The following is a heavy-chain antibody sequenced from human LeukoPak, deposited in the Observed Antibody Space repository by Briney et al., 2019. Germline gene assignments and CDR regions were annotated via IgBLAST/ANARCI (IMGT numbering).Heavy chain of an antibody. CDR2: INHSGST. Sequence: SETPSLTCGVYGVSFSGYYWSWIRQPPGKGLEWIGEINHSGSTNYNPSLKSRATISVDTSKSQFSLKLSSVTAADTAVYYCASLRGTSFYYDSGGYLGYWGQGTLVTVPS. D-gene: IGHD3-22*01. CDR1: GVSFSGYY. J-gene: IGHJ4*02. CDR3: ASLRGTSFYYDSGGYLGY. V-gene: IGHV4-34*01.